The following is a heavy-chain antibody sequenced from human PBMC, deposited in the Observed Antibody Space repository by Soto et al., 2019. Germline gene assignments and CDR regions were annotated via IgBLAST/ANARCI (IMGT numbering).Heavy chain of an antibody. V-gene: IGHV4-31*03. CDR3: ARRAGVGYYYGMDV. CDR1: GGSISSGGYY. Sequence: TLSLTCTVSGGSISSGGYYWSWIRQHPGKGLEWIGYIYYSGSTYYNPSLKSRVTISVDTSKNQFSLKLSSVTAADTAVYYCARRAGVGYYYGMDVWGQGTTVTVSS. D-gene: IGHD1-26*01. J-gene: IGHJ6*02. CDR2: IYYSGST.